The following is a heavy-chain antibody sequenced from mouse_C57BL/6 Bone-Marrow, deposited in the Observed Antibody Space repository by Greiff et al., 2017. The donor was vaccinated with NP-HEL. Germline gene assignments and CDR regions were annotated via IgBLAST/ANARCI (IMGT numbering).Heavy chain of an antibody. J-gene: IGHJ1*03. Sequence: QVQLQQSGAELVRPGASVTLSCKASGYTFTDYEMHWVKQTPVHGLEWIGAIDPETGGTAYNQKFKGKAILTADKSSSTAYMELRSLTSEDSAVYYCTREFYWYFDVWGTGTTVTVSS. CDR3: TREFYWYFDV. V-gene: IGHV1-15*01. CDR1: GYTFTDYE. CDR2: IDPETGGT.